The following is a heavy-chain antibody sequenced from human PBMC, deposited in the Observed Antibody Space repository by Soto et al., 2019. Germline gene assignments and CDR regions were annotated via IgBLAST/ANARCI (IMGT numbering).Heavy chain of an antibody. CDR2: IYYNGNT. Sequence: QVQLQESGPGLVKPSETLSLTCSVSGGSISNHYWSWIRQPPGKGLEWIGYIYYNGNTNYNPSLKHRVTMSVDTSRNQISLKLTTVTAADTAVYYCTRANWYSEYWGQGTLVTVSS. D-gene: IGHD7-27*01. CDR1: GGSISNHY. CDR3: TRANWYSEY. V-gene: IGHV4-59*11. J-gene: IGHJ4*02.